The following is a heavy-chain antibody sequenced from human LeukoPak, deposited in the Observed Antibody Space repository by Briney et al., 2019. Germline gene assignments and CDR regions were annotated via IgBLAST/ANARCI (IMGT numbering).Heavy chain of an antibody. CDR3: ARDLWGTYSPGGY. CDR1: GFTFSSYG. V-gene: IGHV3-33*01. Sequence: SGGSLRLSCAASGFTFSSYGMHWVRQAPGKGLEWVAVIWYDGSNKYYADSVKGRFTISRDNSKNTLYLQMNSLRAEDTAVYNCARDLWGTYSPGGYWGQGTLVTVSS. J-gene: IGHJ4*02. D-gene: IGHD3-16*01. CDR2: IWYDGSNK.